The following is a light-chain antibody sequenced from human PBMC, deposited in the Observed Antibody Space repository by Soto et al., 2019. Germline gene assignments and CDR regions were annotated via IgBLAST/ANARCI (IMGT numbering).Light chain of an antibody. CDR1: SSDVGSYNL. CDR3: CSYAGSLRV. Sequence: QAVLTQPGSVCVSPGQSTTISCTGTSSDVGSYNLVSWYQQHPGKAPKLMIYEGSKRPSGVSNRFSGSKSGNTASLTISGLQAEDEADYYCCSYAGSLRVFGTGTKVTVL. CDR2: EGS. V-gene: IGLV2-23*01. J-gene: IGLJ1*01.